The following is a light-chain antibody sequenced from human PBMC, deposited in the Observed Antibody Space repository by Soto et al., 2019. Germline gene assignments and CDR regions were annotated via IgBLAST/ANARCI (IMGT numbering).Light chain of an antibody. J-gene: IGLJ3*02. Sequence: QSVLTQPPSVSGAPGQRVTISCTGSSSNIGAGYDVQWYQQLPGTAPKLLIYGNTNRPSGVPDRFSGSKSATSASLAITGLQADDEADYYCQSYDSSLSGWVFGGGTQLTVL. CDR1: SSNIGAGYD. CDR2: GNT. CDR3: QSYDSSLSGWV. V-gene: IGLV1-40*01.